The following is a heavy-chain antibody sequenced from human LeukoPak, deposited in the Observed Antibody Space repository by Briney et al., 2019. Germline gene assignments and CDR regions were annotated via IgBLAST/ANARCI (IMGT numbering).Heavy chain of an antibody. CDR3: ARDHCSSTSCYDLDV. V-gene: IGHV1-2*02. D-gene: IGHD2-2*01. CDR1: GYTFTGYY. J-gene: IGHJ6*02. Sequence: ASVKVSCKASGYTFTGYYMHWVRQAPGQGLEWVGWINPNSGGTNYAQKFQGRVTMTRDTSISTAYMELSRLRSDDTAVYYCARDHCSSTSCYDLDVWGQGTTVTVSS. CDR2: INPNSGGT.